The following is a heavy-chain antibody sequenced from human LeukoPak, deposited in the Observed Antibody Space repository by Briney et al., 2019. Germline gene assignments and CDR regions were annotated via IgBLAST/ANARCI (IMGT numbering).Heavy chain of an antibody. J-gene: IGHJ6*03. Sequence: GGSLRLSCAASGFTLNTYTMNWVRQAPGKGLEWVSSISSSNSYIYYADPVKGRFTISRDDAKNSLSLQMNSLRVEDTAVYYCARSGIKMVRGVIIKSPYHMDVWGKGTTVTVSS. CDR3: ARSGIKMVRGVIIKSPYHMDV. D-gene: IGHD3-10*01. V-gene: IGHV3-21*01. CDR2: ISSSNSYI. CDR1: GFTLNTYT.